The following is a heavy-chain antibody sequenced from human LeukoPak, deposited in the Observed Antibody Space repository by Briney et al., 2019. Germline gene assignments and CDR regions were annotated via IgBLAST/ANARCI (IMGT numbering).Heavy chain of an antibody. CDR3: ARGSLSSGWYGAY. Sequence: GGSLRLSCAASGFTFSSYAMSWVRQAPGKGLEWVAVIWYDGSNKYYADSVKGRFTISRDNSKNTLYLQMNSLRAEDTAVYYCARGSLSSGWYGAYWGQGTLVTVSS. D-gene: IGHD6-19*01. J-gene: IGHJ4*02. CDR2: IWYDGSNK. V-gene: IGHV3-33*08. CDR1: GFTFSSYA.